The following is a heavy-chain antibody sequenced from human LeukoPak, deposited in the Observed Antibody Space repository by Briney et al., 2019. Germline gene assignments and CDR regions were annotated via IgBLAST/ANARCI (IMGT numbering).Heavy chain of an antibody. V-gene: IGHV3-23*01. Sequence: PGGSLRLSCAAAGFTFSSYAMSWGRLAPGKGRVWVSALSSSGLSTYYADSVKGRFTISRANSKNTLYLQMNSLRAEDTAVYYCAKGGDSSSWLFDYWGQGTLVTVSS. D-gene: IGHD6-13*01. CDR1: GFTFSSYA. J-gene: IGHJ4*02. CDR3: AKGGDSSSWLFDY. CDR2: LSSSGLST.